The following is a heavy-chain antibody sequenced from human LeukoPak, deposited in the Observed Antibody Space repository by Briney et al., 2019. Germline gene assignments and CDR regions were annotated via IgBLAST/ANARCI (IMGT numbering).Heavy chain of an antibody. CDR2: IYDTGTT. CDR1: GGSFSSPDYY. D-gene: IGHD2-21*01. V-gene: IGHV4-61*08. CDR3: ASAPSGGAAKDAFDI. Sequence: PSETLSLTCTVSGGSFSSPDYYWTWIRQPPGKGLEWIGHIYDTGTTSFSPSLRRRVSISVDMSKNQFSLKLSSVTAADTAIYFCASAPSGGAAKDAFDIWGQGTMVTVSS. J-gene: IGHJ3*02.